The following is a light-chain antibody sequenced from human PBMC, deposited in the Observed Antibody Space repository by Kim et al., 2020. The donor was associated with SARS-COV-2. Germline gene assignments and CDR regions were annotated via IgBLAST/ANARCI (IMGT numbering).Light chain of an antibody. CDR1: QSVSSSY. CDR2: GAS. Sequence: EIVLTQSPGTLSLSPGERATLSCRASQSVSSSYLAWYQQKRGQAPRLLIYGASSRAAGIPDRYSGSVSETDFTLTISRLELEDFAVYYCQQYDSSPYTFGQGTKLEI. V-gene: IGKV3-20*01. CDR3: QQYDSSPYT. J-gene: IGKJ2*01.